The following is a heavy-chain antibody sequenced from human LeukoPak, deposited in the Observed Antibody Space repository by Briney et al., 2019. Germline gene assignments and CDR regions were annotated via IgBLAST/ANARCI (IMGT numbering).Heavy chain of an antibody. V-gene: IGHV4-39*01. CDR2: IYYSGST. Sequence: SETLSFTCTVSGGSISSSSYYWGWIRQPPGKGLEWIGSIYYSGSTYYNPSLKSRVTISVDTSKNQFSLKLSSVTAADTAVYYCARMYQLLSPFDYWGQGTLVTVSS. CDR1: GGSISSSSYY. J-gene: IGHJ4*02. CDR3: ARMYQLLSPFDY. D-gene: IGHD2-2*01.